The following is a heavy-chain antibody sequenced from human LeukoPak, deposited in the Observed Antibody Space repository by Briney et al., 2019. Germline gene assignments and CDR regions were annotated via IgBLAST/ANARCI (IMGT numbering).Heavy chain of an antibody. Sequence: PGGSLRLSCAASGFTFINYGMHWVRQAPGKGLEWVAVIWYDGSNKYYADSVKGRFTISRDNSKNTLYLQMNSLRAEDTAVYYCARVGTSWAFDYWGQGILVTVSS. D-gene: IGHD2-2*01. V-gene: IGHV3-33*01. CDR1: GFTFINYG. CDR2: IWYDGSNK. CDR3: ARVGTSWAFDY. J-gene: IGHJ4*02.